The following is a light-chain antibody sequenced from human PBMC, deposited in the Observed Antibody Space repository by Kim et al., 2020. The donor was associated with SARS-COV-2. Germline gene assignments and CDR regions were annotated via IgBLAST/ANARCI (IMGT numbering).Light chain of an antibody. V-gene: IGLV1-47*01. CDR3: VAWDDSLSGRV. CDR2: RNN. Sequence: QSVLTQPPSASGTPGQRVTISCSGSSSNIGNNYVHWYYQLPGTAPKLLIYRNNQRPSGVPDRFSGSKSGTSASLAISGLRSEDEADYYCVAWDDSLSGRVFGGGTQLTVL. J-gene: IGLJ3*02. CDR1: SSNIGNNY.